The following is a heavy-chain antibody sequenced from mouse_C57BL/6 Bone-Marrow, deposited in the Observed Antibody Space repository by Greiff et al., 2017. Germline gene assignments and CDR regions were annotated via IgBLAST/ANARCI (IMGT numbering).Heavy chain of an antibody. CDR1: GYTFTDYY. CDR3: ARWGYYDYVWFAY. D-gene: IGHD2-4*01. J-gene: IGHJ3*01. V-gene: IGHV1-75*01. Sequence: QVQRVESGPELVKPGASVKISCKASGYTFTDYYINWVKQRPGQGLEWIGWIFPGSGSTYYNEKFKGKATLTVDKSSSTAYMLLSSLTSEDSAVYFCARWGYYDYVWFAYWGQGTLVTVSA. CDR2: IFPGSGST.